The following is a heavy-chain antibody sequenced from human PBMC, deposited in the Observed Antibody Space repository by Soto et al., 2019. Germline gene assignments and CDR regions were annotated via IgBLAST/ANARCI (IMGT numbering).Heavy chain of an antibody. CDR3: ARGDSTDCSNGVCSFFYNHDMDV. CDR1: GYSFTDYH. CDR2: INPKSGGT. V-gene: IGHV1-2*04. J-gene: IGHJ6*02. D-gene: IGHD2-8*01. Sequence: QVQLVQSGAEVKKPGASVKVSCKASGYSFTDYHIHWVRQAPGQGLEWLGRINPKSGGTSTAQKFQGWVTMTTDTSISTASMELTRLTSDDTAIYYCARGDSTDCSNGVCSFFYNHDMDVWGRGTTVTVSS.